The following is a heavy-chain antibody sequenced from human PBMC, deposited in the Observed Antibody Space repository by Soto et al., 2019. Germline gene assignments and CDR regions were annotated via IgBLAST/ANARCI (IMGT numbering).Heavy chain of an antibody. CDR3: ARDALSNYYYYGMDV. Sequence: ASVKVSCKASGYTFTIYGITWVRQAPGQGLEWMGWISAYNGNTNYAQKFQGRVTMTTDTSTSTAYMELGSLRSDDTAVYYCARDALSNYYYYGMDVWGQGTTVTVSS. V-gene: IGHV1-18*01. D-gene: IGHD3-16*02. J-gene: IGHJ6*02. CDR2: ISAYNGNT. CDR1: GYTFTIYG.